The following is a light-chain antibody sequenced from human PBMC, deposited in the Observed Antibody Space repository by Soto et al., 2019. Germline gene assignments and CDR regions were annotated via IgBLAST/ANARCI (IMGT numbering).Light chain of an antibody. V-gene: IGKV3-20*01. CDR2: GAS. CDR3: QQYCSSLWT. Sequence: EIVLTQSPGTLSLSPGERATLSCRASQSVCSTYLAWYQQKPGQAPRLLIYGASSRATDIPDRFSGSGSGTDFTLTISRLEPEDFAVYYCQQYCSSLWTFGQGTKVEIK. J-gene: IGKJ1*01. CDR1: QSVCSTY.